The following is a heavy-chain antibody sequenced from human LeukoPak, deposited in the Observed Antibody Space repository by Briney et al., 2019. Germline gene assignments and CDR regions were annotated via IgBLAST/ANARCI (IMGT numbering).Heavy chain of an antibody. CDR2: IIPIFGTA. CDR3: ARDLGPEGYFDY. J-gene: IGHJ4*02. D-gene: IGHD7-27*01. CDR1: GGTFSSYA. V-gene: IGHV1-69*05. Sequence: SVKVSCKASGGTFSSYAISWVRQAPGQGLEWMGRIIPIFGTANHAQKFQGRVTITTDESTSTAYMELSSLRSEDTAVYYCARDLGPEGYFDYWGQGTLVTVSS.